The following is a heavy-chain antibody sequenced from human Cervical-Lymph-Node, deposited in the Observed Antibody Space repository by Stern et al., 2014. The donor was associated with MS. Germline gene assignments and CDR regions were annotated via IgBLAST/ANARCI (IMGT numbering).Heavy chain of an antibody. CDR3: ARVFGDFDY. CDR1: GYTFTTYG. CDR2: ISTFSGKT. D-gene: IGHD3-10*02. V-gene: IGHV1-18*01. Sequence: VQLVQPGSEVRKPGASVTVSCTTSGYTFTTYGLSWVRQVPGQGPEWMGWISTFSGKTDYARSLQDRVTMTTNTSTSTVYLEVRSLTSEDTAVYYCARVFGDFDYWGQGTLVTVSS. J-gene: IGHJ4*02.